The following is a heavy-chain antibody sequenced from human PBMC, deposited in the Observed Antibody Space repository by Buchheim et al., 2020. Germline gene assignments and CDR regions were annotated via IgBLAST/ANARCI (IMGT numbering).Heavy chain of an antibody. D-gene: IGHD6-13*01. Sequence: EVQLVESGGGLVQPGGSLRLSCAASGFTFSSYAMSWVRQAPGKGLEWVSAISGSGGSTYYADSVKGRFTISRDTSKNTLYLQMNSLRAEDTAVYYCAKDLRIAADVGANYYYYGMDVWGQGTT. CDR2: ISGSGGST. V-gene: IGHV3-23*04. J-gene: IGHJ6*02. CDR3: AKDLRIAADVGANYYYYGMDV. CDR1: GFTFSSYA.